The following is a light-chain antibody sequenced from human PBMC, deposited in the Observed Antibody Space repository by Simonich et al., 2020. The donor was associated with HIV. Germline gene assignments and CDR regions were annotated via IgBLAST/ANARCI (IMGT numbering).Light chain of an antibody. CDR3: QQYYSTPRT. V-gene: IGKV1-39*01. J-gene: IGKJ1*01. Sequence: DIQMTQSPSSLSASVGDRVTITCRASQSISNYLNWFQQKPGKAPKLLIFAASSLQSGVPSRFSGSGSGTDFTLTISSLQAEDVAVYYCQQYYSTPRTFGQGTKVEIK. CDR1: QSISNY. CDR2: AAS.